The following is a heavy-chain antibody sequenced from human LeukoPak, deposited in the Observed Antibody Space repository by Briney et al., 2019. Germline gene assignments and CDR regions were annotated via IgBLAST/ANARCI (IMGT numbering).Heavy chain of an antibody. CDR3: ARGGSPGGFGKKLDPNWFDP. Sequence: PSETLSLTCAVYGGSFSGYYWSWIRQPPGKGLEWIGEINHSGSTNYNPSLKSRVTISVDTSKNQFSLKLSSVTAADTAVYYCARGGSPGGFGKKLDPNWFDPWGQGTLVTVSS. D-gene: IGHD3-10*01. J-gene: IGHJ5*02. CDR2: INHSGST. CDR1: GGSFSGYY. V-gene: IGHV4-34*01.